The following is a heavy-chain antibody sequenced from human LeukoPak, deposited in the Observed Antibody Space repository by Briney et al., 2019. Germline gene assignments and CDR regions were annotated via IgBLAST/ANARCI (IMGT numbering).Heavy chain of an antibody. CDR1: GGSISSYY. CDR3: ARARGSYLPSYYYYYMDV. CDR2: IYTSGST. D-gene: IGHD1-26*01. J-gene: IGHJ6*03. Sequence: PSETPSPTCTVSGGSISSYYWSWIRQPAGKGLEWIGRIYTSGSTNYNPSLKSRVTMSVDTSKNQFSLKLSSVTAADTAVYYCARARGSYLPSYYYYYMDVWGKGTTVTVSS. V-gene: IGHV4-4*07.